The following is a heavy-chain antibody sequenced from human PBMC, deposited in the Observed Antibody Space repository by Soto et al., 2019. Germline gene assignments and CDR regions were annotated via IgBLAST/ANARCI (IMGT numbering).Heavy chain of an antibody. D-gene: IGHD2-15*01. V-gene: IGHV1-46*01. CDR1: GYTFTSYY. CDR2: INPSGGST. Sequence: QVQLVQSGAEVKKPGASVKVSCKASGYTFTSYYMHWVRQAPGQGLEWMGIINPSGGSTSYAQKFQGGVPMPRDSSTGTVYRGRGSLRLGDTAVYYCARERVGNCSGGGAYPLNLTVRDVWGQGPTVTVSS. J-gene: IGHJ6*02. CDR3: ARERVGNCSGGGAYPLNLTVRDV.